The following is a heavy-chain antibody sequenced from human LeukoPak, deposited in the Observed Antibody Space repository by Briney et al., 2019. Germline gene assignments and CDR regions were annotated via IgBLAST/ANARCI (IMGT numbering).Heavy chain of an antibody. Sequence: PSETLSLTCNVSGGSISSYYWSWIRQPAGEGQEWIGRIYTSGSTNYNPSLKSRVTMSVDTSKNQFSLKLSSVTAADMAVYYCARVGEEGYYDSSGYYHDAFDIWGQGTMVTVSS. CDR3: ARVGEEGYYDSSGYYHDAFDI. J-gene: IGHJ3*02. V-gene: IGHV4-4*07. CDR2: IYTSGST. D-gene: IGHD3-22*01. CDR1: GGSISSYY.